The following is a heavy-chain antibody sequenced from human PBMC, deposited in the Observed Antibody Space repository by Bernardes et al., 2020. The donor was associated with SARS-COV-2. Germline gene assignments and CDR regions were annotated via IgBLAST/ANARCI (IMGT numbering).Heavy chain of an antibody. J-gene: IGHJ4*02. Sequence: VGSLSLSCAASGFTFSNHAMRWVRLAPGKGPEWVLGISCSGNSIYYRDSVKGRFTISRDNSKDTLYLQMNSLRDDDTAVYYCAKGWGELLDLIYFDGWGQGALVTVAS. D-gene: IGHD1-26*01. CDR1: GFTFSNHA. CDR3: AKGWGELLDLIYFDG. CDR2: ISCSGNSI. V-gene: IGHV3-23*01.